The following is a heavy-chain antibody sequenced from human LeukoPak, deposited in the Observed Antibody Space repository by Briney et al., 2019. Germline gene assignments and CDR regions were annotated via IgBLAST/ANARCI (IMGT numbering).Heavy chain of an antibody. D-gene: IGHD1-26*01. CDR3: ARQVGATTSSYYYYYGMDV. Sequence: SETLSLTCAVYGGSFSGYYWSWIRQPPGKGLEWIGSIYYSGSTYYNPSLKSRVTISVDTSKNQFSLKLSSVTAADTAVYYCARQVGATTSSYYYYYGMDVWGQGTTVTVSS. J-gene: IGHJ6*02. V-gene: IGHV4-34*01. CDR1: GGSFSGYY. CDR2: IYYSGST.